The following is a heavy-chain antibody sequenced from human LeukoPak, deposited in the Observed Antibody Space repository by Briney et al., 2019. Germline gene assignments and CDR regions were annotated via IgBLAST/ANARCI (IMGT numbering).Heavy chain of an antibody. CDR2: IRSSGDVA. Sequence: GGSLRLSCAASGFSFSNSVMHWVRQAPGKGLEWVAGIRSSGDVAYYADSVQGRFAISRDNSRNTLYLQMNSLRAEDTAVYYCAKEHGGNCQNPGCDFDSWGQGTLVTASS. J-gene: IGHJ4*02. CDR1: GFSFSNSV. D-gene: IGHD4-23*01. V-gene: IGHV3-23*01. CDR3: AKEHGGNCQNPGCDFDS.